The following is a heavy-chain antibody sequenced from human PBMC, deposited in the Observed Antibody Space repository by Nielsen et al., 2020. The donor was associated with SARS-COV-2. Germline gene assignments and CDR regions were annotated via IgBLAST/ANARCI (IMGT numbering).Heavy chain of an antibody. CDR3: ARGHFRLAY. V-gene: IGHV4-39*01. CDR2: ISYSGTT. CDR1: GGSISSSSYY. J-gene: IGHJ4*02. D-gene: IGHD3/OR15-3a*01. Sequence: SETLSLTCTVSGGSISSSSYYWGWIRQPPGKGLEWIGSISYSGTTYYNPSLMSRVTISGDTTKNQFSLKLSSVTAADTAVYYCARGHFRLAYWGQGTLVTVSS.